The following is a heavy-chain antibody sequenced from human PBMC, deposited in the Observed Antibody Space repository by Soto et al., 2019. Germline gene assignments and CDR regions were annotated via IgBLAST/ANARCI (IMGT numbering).Heavy chain of an antibody. V-gene: IGHV1-3*01. CDR3: ARDRLPIFAVAITEYFQN. Sequence: SVKVSCTSSGYTFTSYAMHWVRQAPGQRLEWMGWINAGNGNTKYSQKFQGRVTITRDTSASTAYMELSSLRSEDTAVYYSARDRLPIFAVAITEYFQNWGQGTLVTVSS. CDR2: INAGNGNT. D-gene: IGHD3-3*01. J-gene: IGHJ1*01. CDR1: GYTFTSYA.